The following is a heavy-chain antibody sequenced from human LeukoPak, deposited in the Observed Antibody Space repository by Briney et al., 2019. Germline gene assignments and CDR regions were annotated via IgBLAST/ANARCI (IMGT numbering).Heavy chain of an antibody. V-gene: IGHV1-69*06. J-gene: IGHJ6*03. CDR2: IIPIFGTA. CDR1: GGTFSSYA. D-gene: IGHD5-12*01. CDR3: ARVWLRFHMDV. Sequence: EASVKVSCKASGGTFSSYAISWVRQAPGQGLEWMGGIIPIFGTANYAQKFQGRVTITADKSTSTAYMELSSLRSDDTAVYYCARVWLRFHMDVWGKGTTVTVSS.